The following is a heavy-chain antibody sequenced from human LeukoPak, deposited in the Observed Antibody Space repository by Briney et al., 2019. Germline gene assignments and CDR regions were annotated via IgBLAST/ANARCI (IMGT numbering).Heavy chain of an antibody. CDR1: GGSLNNLY. D-gene: IGHD6-13*01. Sequence: SGTLSLTCTVSGGSLNNLYWSWIRQPPGKALEWIGYIYYSGNTNYNPSLKSRVTISVDTSKNQFSLKLSSVTAADTAVYYCAREQAAGGLDYWGQGTLVTVSS. V-gene: IGHV4-59*01. CDR3: AREQAAGGLDY. CDR2: IYYSGNT. J-gene: IGHJ4*02.